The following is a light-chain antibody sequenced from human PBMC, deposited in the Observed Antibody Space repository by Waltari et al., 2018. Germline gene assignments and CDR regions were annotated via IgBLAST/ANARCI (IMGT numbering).Light chain of an antibody. V-gene: IGKV1-39*01. CDR2: AAS. CDR1: QIIGDF. J-gene: IGKJ5*01. Sequence: DIPLTQSPSSLSTSVGDTVTISCRSSQIIGDFVNWYQLKPGEAPRLPISAASTLQNGVPSRFSGSGSGTDFTLTIRSLQPEDFATYFCQQSYSSRVTFGQGTRLEIK. CDR3: QQSYSSRVT.